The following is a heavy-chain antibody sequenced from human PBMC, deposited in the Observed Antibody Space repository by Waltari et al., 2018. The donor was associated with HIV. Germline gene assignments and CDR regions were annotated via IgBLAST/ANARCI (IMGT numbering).Heavy chain of an antibody. CDR3: ARGVSIVRGVMIRGHMDV. CDR1: GYTFSAYT. D-gene: IGHD3-10*01. J-gene: IGHJ6*02. CDR2: ISGYNGNT. V-gene: IGHV1-18*01. Sequence: VQLVQSGAEMRKPGASVKVSCRASGYTFSAYTISWVPQAPGHGLEWMGWISGYNGNTNYAQKFQGRVNMTTDTSTSTAHMELRSLRSDDTAVYYCARGVSIVRGVMIRGHMDVWGQGTTVTVSS.